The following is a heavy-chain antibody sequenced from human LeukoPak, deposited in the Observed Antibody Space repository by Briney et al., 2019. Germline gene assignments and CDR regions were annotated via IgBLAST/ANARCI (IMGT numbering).Heavy chain of an antibody. J-gene: IGHJ4*02. Sequence: GGSLRLSCAASGFTASSSYMSWVRQAPGKGLEWVSVIYSGGSGSTYYADSVKGRFTISRDNSKNTLNLQMSSLRAEDTAVYYCAHRKATSWAHDYWGQGTLVTVSS. CDR3: AHRKATSWAHDY. D-gene: IGHD2-2*01. CDR1: GFTASSSY. CDR2: IYSGGSGST. V-gene: IGHV3-53*01.